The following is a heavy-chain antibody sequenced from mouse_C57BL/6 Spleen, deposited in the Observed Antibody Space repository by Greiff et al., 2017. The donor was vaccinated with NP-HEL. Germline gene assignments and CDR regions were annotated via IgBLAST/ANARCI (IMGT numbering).Heavy chain of an antibody. CDR3: ASVVLRSYYFDY. J-gene: IGHJ2*01. CDR1: GYSITSGYY. Sequence: ESGPGLVKPSQSLSLTCSVTGYSITSGYYWHWIRQFPGNKLEFMVYISYDGSNNYNPSLKNQIAITSDKSKNQCFLKLNSVTTENTATYFCASVVLRSYYFDYWGQGTTLTVSS. V-gene: IGHV3-6*01. D-gene: IGHD1-1*01. CDR2: ISYDGSN.